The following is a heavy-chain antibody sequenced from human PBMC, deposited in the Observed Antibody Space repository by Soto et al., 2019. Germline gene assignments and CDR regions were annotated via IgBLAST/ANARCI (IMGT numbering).Heavy chain of an antibody. CDR3: AREGGTTMVRGVIPYYYYHYGTDV. Sequence: PSETLSLTCTVSGGSVSSGSYYWSWIRQPPGKGLEWIGYIYYSGSTNYNPSLKSRVTISVDTSKNQFSLKLSSVTAADTAVYYCAREGGTTMVRGVIPYYYYHYGTDVWGQGTTVTVSS. CDR1: GGSVSSGSYY. J-gene: IGHJ6*02. CDR2: IYYSGST. D-gene: IGHD3-10*01. V-gene: IGHV4-61*01.